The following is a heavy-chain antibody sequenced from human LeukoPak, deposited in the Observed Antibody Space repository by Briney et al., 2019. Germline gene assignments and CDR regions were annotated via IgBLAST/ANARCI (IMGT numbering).Heavy chain of an antibody. Sequence: SQTLSLTCAISGDSVSSNSAAWNWIRQSPSRGLEWLGRTYYRSKWYNDYAVSVKSRITINPDTSKNQFSLQLNSVTPEDTAVYYCAREGSFRGEVAGFNPHENYYYYGMDVWGQGTTVTVSS. CDR2: TYYRSKWYN. V-gene: IGHV6-1*01. CDR1: GDSVSSNSAA. J-gene: IGHJ6*02. D-gene: IGHD6-19*01. CDR3: AREGSFRGEVAGFNPHENYYYYGMDV.